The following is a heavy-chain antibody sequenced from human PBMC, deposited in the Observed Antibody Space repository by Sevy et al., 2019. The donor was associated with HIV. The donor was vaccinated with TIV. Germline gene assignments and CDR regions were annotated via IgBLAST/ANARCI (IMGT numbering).Heavy chain of an antibody. Sequence: ASVKVSCKASGYTFTSYYMHWVRQAPGQGLEWMGIINPSGGSTSYAQKFQGRVTMTRDTSTNTVYMELSSLRSEDTAVYYCARDPRDTIFGVDRNWFDPWGQGTLVTVSS. V-gene: IGHV1-46*01. CDR2: INPSGGST. CDR1: GYTFTSYY. D-gene: IGHD3-3*01. J-gene: IGHJ5*02. CDR3: ARDPRDTIFGVDRNWFDP.